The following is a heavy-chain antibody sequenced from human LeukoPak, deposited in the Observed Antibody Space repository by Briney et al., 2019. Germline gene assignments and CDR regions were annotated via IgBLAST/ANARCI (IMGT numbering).Heavy chain of an antibody. Sequence: GGSLRLSCAASGFTVSSNYMSWVRRAPGKGLEWVSVIYSGGSTYYADSVKGRFTISRDNSKNTLYLQMNSLRAEDTAVYYCARDRIAARPGYYYYMDVWGKGTTVTVSS. CDR1: GFTVSSNY. J-gene: IGHJ6*03. V-gene: IGHV3-66*02. CDR3: ARDRIAARPGYYYYMDV. D-gene: IGHD6-6*01. CDR2: IYSGGST.